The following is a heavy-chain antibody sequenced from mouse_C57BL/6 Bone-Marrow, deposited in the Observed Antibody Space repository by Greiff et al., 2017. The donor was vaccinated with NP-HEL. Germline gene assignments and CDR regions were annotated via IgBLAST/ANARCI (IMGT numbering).Heavy chain of an antibody. Sequence: ESGPGLVKPSQSLSLTCSVTGYSITSGYYWNWIRQFPGNKLEWMGYISYDGSNNYNPSLKNRISITRDTSKNQFFLKLNSVTTEDTATYYCARGDYRYYYAMDYWGQGTSVTVSS. CDR3: ARGDYRYYYAMDY. V-gene: IGHV3-6*01. J-gene: IGHJ4*01. CDR2: ISYDGSN. D-gene: IGHD2-4*01. CDR1: GYSITSGYY.